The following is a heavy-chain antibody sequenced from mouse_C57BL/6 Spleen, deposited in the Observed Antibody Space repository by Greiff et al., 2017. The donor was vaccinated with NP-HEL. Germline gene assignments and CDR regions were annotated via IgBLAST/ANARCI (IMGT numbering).Heavy chain of an antibody. CDR2: ISYDGSN. Sequence: DVQLQESGPGLVKPSQSLSLTCSVTGYSITSGYYWYWIRQFPGNKLEWMGYISYDGSNNYNPSLKNRITITRDTSKNQFFLKLNSVTTEDTATYYGAMASNWKAWFAYWGQGTLVTVSA. D-gene: IGHD4-1*01. CDR1: GYSITSGYY. V-gene: IGHV3-6*01. J-gene: IGHJ3*01. CDR3: AMASNWKAWFAY.